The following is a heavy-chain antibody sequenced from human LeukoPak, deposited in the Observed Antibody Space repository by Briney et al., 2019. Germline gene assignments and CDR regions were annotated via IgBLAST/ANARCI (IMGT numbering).Heavy chain of an antibody. J-gene: IGHJ4*02. CDR2: VTSVGPI. CDR3: ARQFLVGGSLSPFDH. CDR1: GFTFTGYA. D-gene: IGHD1-26*01. V-gene: IGHV3-23*01. Sequence: GGTLRLSCVASGFTFTGYAFSWVRQTPGKGLEWVSTVTSVGPISYADSVKGRFTISRDTSNNTVSLQMNSLTVDDTALYFCARQFLVGGSLSPFDHWGQGSLVSVSP.